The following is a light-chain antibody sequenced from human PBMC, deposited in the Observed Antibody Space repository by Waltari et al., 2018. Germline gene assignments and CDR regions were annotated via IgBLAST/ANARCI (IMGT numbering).Light chain of an antibody. CDR3: MQGTHWPPWT. V-gene: IGKV2-30*02. CDR1: QSLVHSDGNTS. Sequence: DGVMTKSPVSLPVTLVQLSSISCRSSQSLVHSDGNTSLNRLHQRPGQSPRRLIYKVSNRDSGVPDRFSGSGSGTDFTLKISRVEAQDVVVYYCMQGTHWPPWTFGQGTKVEIK. CDR2: KVS. J-gene: IGKJ1*01.